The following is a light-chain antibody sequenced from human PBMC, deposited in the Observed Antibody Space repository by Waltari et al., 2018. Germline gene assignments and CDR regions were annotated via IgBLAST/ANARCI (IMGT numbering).Light chain of an antibody. CDR3: QQYYDVPYT. CDR1: QNLFWSSNNKHY. Sequence: DVVMTQSPDSLAVSLGERATINCKSSQNLFWSSNNKHYFVWYTQQPSRPPKVLFYWASTRESGVPDRFSGIGSGTDFTLTINSLQAEDGSFYYCQQYYDVPYTFGRGTRLEIK. J-gene: IGKJ2*01. CDR2: WAS. V-gene: IGKV4-1*01.